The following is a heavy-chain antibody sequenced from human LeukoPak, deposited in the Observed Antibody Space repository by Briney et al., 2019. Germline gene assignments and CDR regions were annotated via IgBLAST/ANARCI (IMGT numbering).Heavy chain of an antibody. CDR2: IRSNANSYAT. J-gene: IGHJ4*02. CDR1: GFTISGSA. Sequence: GGSLKLSCAASGFTISGSAMHWVRQASGKGLEWVGRIRSNANSYATAYAASVKGRFTISRDDSKNTAYLQMNSLKTEDTAVYYCTRHGADYGGNSDYWGQGTLVTVSS. V-gene: IGHV3-73*01. CDR3: TRHGADYGGNSDY. D-gene: IGHD4-23*01.